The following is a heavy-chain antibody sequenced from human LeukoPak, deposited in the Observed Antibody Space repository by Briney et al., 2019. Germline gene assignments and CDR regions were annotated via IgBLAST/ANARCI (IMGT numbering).Heavy chain of an antibody. J-gene: IGHJ4*02. Sequence: KSSETLSLTCTVSGGSIRSIDSYWGWIRQPPGKGLEWIGSGFYSGSTYYNPSLKSRVTISIDTSKNQFSLRMSSVTAADTAVYYCARGAPGYWGQGTLVTVSS. CDR2: GFYSGST. CDR3: ARGAPGY. CDR1: GGSIRSIDSY. V-gene: IGHV4-39*07.